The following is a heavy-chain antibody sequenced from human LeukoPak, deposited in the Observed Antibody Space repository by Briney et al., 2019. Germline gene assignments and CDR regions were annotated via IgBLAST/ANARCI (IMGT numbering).Heavy chain of an antibody. CDR2: ICAYNGNT. CDR1: GYTFTSYG. J-gene: IGHJ6*02. CDR3: ATRRWFGESYGMDV. V-gene: IGHV1-18*01. Sequence: ASVKVSCKASGYTFTSYGISWVRQAPGQGLEWMGWICAYNGNTNYAQKLQGRVTMTTDTSTSTAYMELRSLRSDDTAVYYCATRRWFGESYGMDVWGQGTTVTVSS. D-gene: IGHD3-10*01.